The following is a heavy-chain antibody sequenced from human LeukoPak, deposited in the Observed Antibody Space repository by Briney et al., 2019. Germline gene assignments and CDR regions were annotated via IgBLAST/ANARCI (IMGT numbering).Heavy chain of an antibody. Sequence: GGSLRLSCAASGFSFSSYGMHWVRQAPGKGLEWVAVIWYDGSKKYYADSVKGRFIISRDNSRNTLYLQMNSLRVEDTTVYYCARDSIPLAGSYYHHYGLDVWGQGTTVSVSS. CDR2: IWYDGSKK. CDR3: ARDSIPLAGSYYHHYGLDV. V-gene: IGHV3-33*01. J-gene: IGHJ6*02. D-gene: IGHD6-19*01. CDR1: GFSFSSYG.